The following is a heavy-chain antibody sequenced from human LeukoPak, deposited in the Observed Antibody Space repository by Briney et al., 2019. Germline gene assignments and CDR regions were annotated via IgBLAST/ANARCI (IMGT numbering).Heavy chain of an antibody. V-gene: IGHV3-13*01. CDR3: ARQNTPHGNFDY. D-gene: IGHD1-26*01. CDR2: IGVAANT. CDR1: GFTFSSYD. Sequence: GGSLRLSCAASGFTFSSYDMLWVRQATGKGLEWVSAIGVAANTFYSGSVKGRFTISRENAKNSLYLLMSSLRAEDTAVYYCARQNTPHGNFDYWGQGTLVTVSS. J-gene: IGHJ4*02.